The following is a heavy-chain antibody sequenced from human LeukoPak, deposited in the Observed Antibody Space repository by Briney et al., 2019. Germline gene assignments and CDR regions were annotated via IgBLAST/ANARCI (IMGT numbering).Heavy chain of an antibody. CDR3: AKYPKRDPYDFWSGYYSSSWVDY. CDR1: GFTFSSYS. D-gene: IGHD3-3*01. J-gene: IGHJ4*02. CDR2: ISSSSSYI. Sequence: GGSLRLSCAASGFTFSSYSMNWVRQAPGKGLEWVSSISSSSSYIYYADSVKGRFTISRDNAKNSLYLQTNSLRAEDTAVYYCAKYPKRDPYDFWSGYYSSSWVDYWGQGTLVTVSS. V-gene: IGHV3-21*01.